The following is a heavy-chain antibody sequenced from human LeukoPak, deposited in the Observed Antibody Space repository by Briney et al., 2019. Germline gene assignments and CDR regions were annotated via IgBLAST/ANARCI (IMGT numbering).Heavy chain of an antibody. CDR2: IFWDDDE. CDR3: AHSMIYVAPRVFDY. Sequence: ESGPTLVNPTPTLTLTCTFSGFSLRTSGGGVGWVRQPPAKALEWLSLIFWDDDEFYSPSLKTRLTITKDTSKNQVVLTMINVDPVDTATYHCAHSMIYVAPRVFDYWGPGTLVTVSS. CDR1: GFSLRTSGGG. D-gene: IGHD3/OR15-3a*01. V-gene: IGHV2-5*02. J-gene: IGHJ4*02.